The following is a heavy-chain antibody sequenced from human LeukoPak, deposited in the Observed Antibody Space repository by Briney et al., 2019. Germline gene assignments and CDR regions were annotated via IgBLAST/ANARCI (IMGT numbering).Heavy chain of an antibody. CDR1: GYTLTELS. CDR3: ATRVYCCGGSCYNLDY. D-gene: IGHD2-15*01. Sequence: ASVKVSCKVSGYTLTELSMHWVRQAPGKGLEWMGGFDPEDGETIYAQKFQGRVTMTEDTSTDTAYMELSSLRSEDTAVYYCATRVYCCGGSCYNLDYWGQGTLVTVSS. CDR2: FDPEDGET. V-gene: IGHV1-24*01. J-gene: IGHJ4*02.